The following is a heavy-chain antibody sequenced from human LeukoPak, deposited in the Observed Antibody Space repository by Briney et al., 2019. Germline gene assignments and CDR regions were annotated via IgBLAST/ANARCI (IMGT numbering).Heavy chain of an antibody. V-gene: IGHV1-24*01. J-gene: IGHJ4*02. D-gene: IGHD3-22*01. CDR1: GYTLTELS. CDR2: FDPEDGET. CDR3: ATAPYYYDSSTD. Sequence: ASVKVSCKVSGYTLTELSMHWVRQAPGKGLEWMGGFDPEDGETIYAQKFQGRVTMTEGTSTDTAYMELSSLRSEDTAVYYCATAPYYYDSSTDWGQGTLVTVSS.